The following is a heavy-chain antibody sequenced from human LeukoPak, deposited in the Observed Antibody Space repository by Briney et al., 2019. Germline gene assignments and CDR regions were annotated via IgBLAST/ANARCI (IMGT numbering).Heavy chain of an antibody. CDR3: ARGMSSGWEHAFGY. CDR2: IYYSGST. CDR1: GGSISSYY. D-gene: IGHD6-19*01. Sequence: VKPSETLSLTCTVSGGSISSYYWSWSRQPPGKGLEWIGYIYYSGSTNYNPSLKSRVTISVDTSKNQFSLKLSSVTAADTAVYYCARGMSSGWEHAFGYWGQGTLVTVSS. V-gene: IGHV4-59*01. J-gene: IGHJ4*02.